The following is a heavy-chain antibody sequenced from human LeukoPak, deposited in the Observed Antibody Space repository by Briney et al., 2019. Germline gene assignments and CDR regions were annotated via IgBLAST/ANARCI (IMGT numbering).Heavy chain of an antibody. D-gene: IGHD3-3*01. V-gene: IGHV3-53*01. CDR2: IYSGGGT. CDR3: AKVGFSEMEWLLYSDH. Sequence: GGSLRLSCAASGLTVSNNYMNWVRQASGKGLQWVSVIYSGGGTYYADSVKGRFTISRDNSKNTLYLQMNSLRAEDTAVYYCAKVGFSEMEWLLYSDHWGQGTLVTVSS. J-gene: IGHJ4*02. CDR1: GLTVSNNY.